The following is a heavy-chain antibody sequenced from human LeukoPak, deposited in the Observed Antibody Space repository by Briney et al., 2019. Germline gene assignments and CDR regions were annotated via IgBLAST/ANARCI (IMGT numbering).Heavy chain of an antibody. Sequence: PGGSLRLSRAASGFTFTDYWMHWVRQAPGKGLMWVSRISGDGRTTNYAHSVKGRFTISRDNAKNMVYLQMNSLRADDTAVYYCAKDQDFRGQGTLVTVSS. D-gene: IGHD3-3*01. CDR2: ISGDGRTT. V-gene: IGHV3-74*01. J-gene: IGHJ4*02. CDR1: GFTFTDYW. CDR3: AKDQDF.